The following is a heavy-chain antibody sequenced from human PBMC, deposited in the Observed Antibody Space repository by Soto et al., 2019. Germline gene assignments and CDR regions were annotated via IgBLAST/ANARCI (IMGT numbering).Heavy chain of an antibody. CDR1: GFTFSSRW. V-gene: IGHV3-7*01. D-gene: IGHD3-10*01. J-gene: IGHJ5*01. Sequence: GGSLRLSCATSGFTFSSRWMSWVRQAPGKGLEWVASIIQDASVKHYVDSVEGRFTISRDNAKDSLYLQMNGLSADETAIYYCATLLGGVTTFDSWGQGTLVTAPQ. CDR3: ATLLGGVTTFDS. CDR2: IIQDASVK.